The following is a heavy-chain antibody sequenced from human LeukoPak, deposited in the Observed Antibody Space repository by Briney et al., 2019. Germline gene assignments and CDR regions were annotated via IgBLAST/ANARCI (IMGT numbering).Heavy chain of an antibody. J-gene: IGHJ4*02. Sequence: GGSLRLSCAASGFTFSIYAMSWVREAPGKGLEWVSAIRGSGGSTYYADSVKGRFTISRDNSKNTLYLQMNSLRAEDTAVYYCAKIVGATTGYLDYWAREPWSPSPQ. D-gene: IGHD1-26*01. CDR1: GFTFSIYA. CDR3: AKIVGATTGYLDY. CDR2: IRGSGGST. V-gene: IGHV3-23*01.